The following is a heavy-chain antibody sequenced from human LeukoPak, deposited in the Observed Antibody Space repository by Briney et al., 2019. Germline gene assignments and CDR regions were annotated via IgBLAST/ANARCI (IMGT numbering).Heavy chain of an antibody. CDR1: GFSFSTYS. D-gene: IGHD1-1*01. CDR3: ATDSPETAAFDY. J-gene: IGHJ4*02. V-gene: IGHV3-48*04. CDR2: IVGSSSTK. Sequence: GGSLRLSCAASGFSFSTYSMNRVRQAPGKGLEWVSYIVGSSSTKYYADSVKGRFTISRDNAKNSLYLQMDSLRAEDTAVYYCATDSPETAAFDYWGQGTLVTVSS.